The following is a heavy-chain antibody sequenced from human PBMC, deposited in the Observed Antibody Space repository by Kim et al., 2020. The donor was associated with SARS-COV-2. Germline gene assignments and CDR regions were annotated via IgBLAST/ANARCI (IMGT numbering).Heavy chain of an antibody. CDR1: GGSFSGCY. CDR3: ARGRYGEITIFGVVPGHYYMDV. CDR2: INHSGST. V-gene: IGHV4-34*01. J-gene: IGHJ6*03. Sequence: SETLSLTCAVYGGSFSGCYWSWIRQPPGKGLEWIGEINHSGSTNYNPSLKSRVTISVDTSKNQFSLKLSSVTAADTAVYYCARGRYGEITIFGVVPGHYYMDVWGKGTTVTVSS. D-gene: IGHD3-3*01.